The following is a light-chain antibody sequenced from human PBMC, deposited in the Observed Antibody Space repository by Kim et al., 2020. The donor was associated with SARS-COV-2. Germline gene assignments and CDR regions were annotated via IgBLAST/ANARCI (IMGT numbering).Light chain of an antibody. CDR1: QHLCTPY. V-gene: IGKV3-20*01. Sequence: CPGEKATRFHGASQHLCTPYLAWYQQEPGQPPRLVIYGKSSRAAGIPDRFSGSRSGTSFTHTISSLDPEDFAVYYCQQYGSSPRTFGQGTKVDIK. CDR2: GKS. CDR3: QQYGSSPRT. J-gene: IGKJ1*01.